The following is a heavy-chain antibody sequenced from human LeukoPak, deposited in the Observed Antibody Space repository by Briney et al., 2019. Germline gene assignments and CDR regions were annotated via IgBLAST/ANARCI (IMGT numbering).Heavy chain of an antibody. CDR2: INSNGRST. J-gene: IGHJ4*02. Sequence: GGSLRLSCAASGFSFSSYWMHWVRQAPGKGLVWVSRINSNGRSTSYADSVKGRFTISRDNAKNTLYLEMNNMRAEDTAVYYCTRDVWGDRDNYFDCWGQGTLVTVSS. CDR3: TRDVWGDRDNYFDC. D-gene: IGHD2-8*01. V-gene: IGHV3-74*01. CDR1: GFSFSSYW.